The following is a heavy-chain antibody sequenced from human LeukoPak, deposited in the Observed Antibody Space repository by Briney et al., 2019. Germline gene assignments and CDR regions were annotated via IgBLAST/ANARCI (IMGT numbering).Heavy chain of an antibody. J-gene: IGHJ4*02. Sequence: ASVKVSCKASGYTFTGYYMHWVRQAPGQGLEWVGRINPNSGGTNYAQKFQGRVTMTRDTSISTAYMELSRLRSDDTAVYYCARDLGTRLLWFGEDYFDYWGQGTLVTVSS. CDR3: ARDLGTRLLWFGEDYFDY. V-gene: IGHV1-2*06. D-gene: IGHD3-10*01. CDR2: INPNSGGT. CDR1: GYTFTGYY.